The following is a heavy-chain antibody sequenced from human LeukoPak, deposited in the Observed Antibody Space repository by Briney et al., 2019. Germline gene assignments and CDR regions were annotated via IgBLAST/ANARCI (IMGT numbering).Heavy chain of an antibody. Sequence: GGSVRLSCAASGFTFSTYGMNWVRQARGKGMEWVSYISLTSDAIYYPVSVKGRFTISRDNAQNSLYLQMNSLRDEDTAVYYCARASPSGYDYWGQGTLVTVSS. J-gene: IGHJ4*02. D-gene: IGHD3-22*01. CDR1: GFTFSTYG. CDR2: ISLTSDAI. CDR3: ARASPSGYDY. V-gene: IGHV3-48*02.